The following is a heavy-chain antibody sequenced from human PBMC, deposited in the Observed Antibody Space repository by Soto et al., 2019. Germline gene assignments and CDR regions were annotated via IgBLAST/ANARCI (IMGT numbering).Heavy chain of an antibody. CDR2: ISGYNGNT. V-gene: IGHV1-18*01. Sequence: ASVKVSCKASGYTFTGYAMHWVRQAPGQRLEWMGWISGYNGNTNYAQNLQGRVNMTIDTSTSTAYMELRSLRSDDTAVYYCARDYCSGGSCYFRSNYNYYYGMDVWGQGTTVTVSS. J-gene: IGHJ6*02. D-gene: IGHD2-15*01. CDR3: ARDYCSGGSCYFRSNYNYYYGMDV. CDR1: GYTFTGYA.